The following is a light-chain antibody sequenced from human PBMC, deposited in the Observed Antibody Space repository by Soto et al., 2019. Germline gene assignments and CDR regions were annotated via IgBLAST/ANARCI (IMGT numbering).Light chain of an antibody. J-gene: IGLJ1*01. CDR2: GNI. CDR3: QSYDISLSGV. CDR1: SSNIGAGYD. V-gene: IGLV1-40*01. Sequence: QSVLTLPPSVSGAPGQRVTISCTGSSSNIGAGYDVHWYQQLPGTAPKLLIYGNINRPSGVPDRFSGSKSGTSASLAITGLQPEDEADYYCQSYDISLSGVFGTGTKVTVL.